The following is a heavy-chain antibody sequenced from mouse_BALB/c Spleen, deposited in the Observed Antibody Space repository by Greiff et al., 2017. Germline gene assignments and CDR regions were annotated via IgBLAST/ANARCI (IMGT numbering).Heavy chain of an antibody. D-gene: IGHD2-14*01. J-gene: IGHJ2*01. CDR2: IWSGGST. V-gene: IGHV2-2-2*01. CDR1: GFSLTSYG. CDR3: VRNEVPYYFDY. Sequence: QVQLKESGPGLVQPSQSLSITCTVSGFSLTSYGVHWVRQSPGKGLEWLGVIWSGGSTDYNAAFISRLSISKDNSKSQVFFKMNSLQADDTAIYYCVRNEVPYYFDYWGQGTTLTVSS.